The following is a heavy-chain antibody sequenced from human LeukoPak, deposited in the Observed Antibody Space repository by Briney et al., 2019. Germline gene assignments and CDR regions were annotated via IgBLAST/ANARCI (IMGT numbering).Heavy chain of an antibody. Sequence: PGGSLRLSCAASGFTFDDYAMHWVRQAPGKGLEWVSGISWNSGSIGYADSVKGRFTISRDNAKNTLYLQMNSLRAEDTAVYYCAKSVSWGQGTLVTVSS. J-gene: IGHJ5*02. CDR1: GFTFDDYA. CDR3: AKSVS. V-gene: IGHV3-9*01. CDR2: ISWNSGSI.